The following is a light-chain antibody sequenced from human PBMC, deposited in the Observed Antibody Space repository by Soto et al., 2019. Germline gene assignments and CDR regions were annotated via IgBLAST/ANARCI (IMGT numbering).Light chain of an antibody. CDR2: DAS. CDR1: QDISNY. CDR3: QQYDNLPIT. Sequence: DIQMTQSPSSLSASVGDRVTITCQASQDISNYLNWYQQKPGKAPKLLIYDASNLETGVPSRFSGSGSRTDFTFTISSLQPEDIETYYCQQYDNLPITFGQGTRLEIK. V-gene: IGKV1-33*01. J-gene: IGKJ5*01.